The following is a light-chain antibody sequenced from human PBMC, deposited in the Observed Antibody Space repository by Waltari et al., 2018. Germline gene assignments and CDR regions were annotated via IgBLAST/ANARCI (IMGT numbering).Light chain of an antibody. CDR1: SSDVGGSAS. CDR2: DVT. Sequence: QSALTQPRSVSGSPGQPVTIPCTGTSSDVGGSASVSWYHQHPGKAPKVMIYDVTKRPSGVPDRFSGSKSGNTASLTISGLQPEDEADYYCCSYAGTYTFVFGGGTQVTV. J-gene: IGLJ1*01. CDR3: CSYAGTYTFV. V-gene: IGLV2-11*01.